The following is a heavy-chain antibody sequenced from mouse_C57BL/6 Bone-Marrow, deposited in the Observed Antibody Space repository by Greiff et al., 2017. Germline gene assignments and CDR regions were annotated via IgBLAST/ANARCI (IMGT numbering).Heavy chain of an antibody. CDR1: GYTFTSYW. Sequence: VQLQQPGAELVRPGTSVKLSCKASGYTFTSYWMHWVKQRPGQGLEWIGVIDPSDSYTNYNQKFKGKATLTVDTSSSTAYMQLSSLTSADSAVYYCARNPSYYSNSWFAYWGPGTLVTVSA. D-gene: IGHD2-5*01. V-gene: IGHV1-59*01. J-gene: IGHJ3*01. CDR2: IDPSDSYT. CDR3: ARNPSYYSNSWFAY.